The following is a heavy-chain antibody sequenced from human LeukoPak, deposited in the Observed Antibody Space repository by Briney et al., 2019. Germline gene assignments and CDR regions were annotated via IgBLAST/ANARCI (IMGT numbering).Heavy chain of an antibody. Sequence: PGGSLRLSCAASGFTFDDYGMSWVRQAPGKGLEWVSVIYSGGSTYYADSVKGRFTISRDNSKNTLYLQMNSLRAEDTAVYYCATEPGLTGTTLGADYWGQGTLVTVSS. CDR2: IYSGGST. V-gene: IGHV3-53*01. J-gene: IGHJ4*02. CDR1: GFTFDDYG. CDR3: ATEPGLTGTTLGADY. D-gene: IGHD1-1*01.